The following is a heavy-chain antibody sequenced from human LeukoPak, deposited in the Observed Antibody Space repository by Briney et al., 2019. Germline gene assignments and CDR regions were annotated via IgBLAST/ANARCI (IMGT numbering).Heavy chain of an antibody. CDR2: IYNSGST. CDR1: GGSISSYY. CDR3: AIDSPSNWGYRHAAFDI. D-gene: IGHD7-27*01. J-gene: IGHJ3*02. V-gene: IGHV4-59*12. Sequence: SETLSLTCAVPGGSISSYYWSWIRQPPGKGLEWIGYIYNSGSTNYNPSLRSRVTISLDKSKNHFSLKLSSVTAADTAVYYCAIDSPSNWGYRHAAFDIWGQGTMVTVSS.